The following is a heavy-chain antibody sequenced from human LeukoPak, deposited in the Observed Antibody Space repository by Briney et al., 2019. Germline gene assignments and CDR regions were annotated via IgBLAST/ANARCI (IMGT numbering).Heavy chain of an antibody. CDR1: GGSFSGYY. J-gene: IGHJ4*02. D-gene: IGHD3-10*01. CDR3: AGHWGYQLRTGKITMARGVDY. CDR2: INHSGST. Sequence: SETLSLTCAVYGGSFSGYYWSWIRQPPGKGLEWIGEINHSGSTNYNPSLKSRVTISVDTSKNQFSLKLSSVTAADTAVYYCAGHWGYQLRTGKITMARGVDYWGQGTLVTVSS. V-gene: IGHV4-34*01.